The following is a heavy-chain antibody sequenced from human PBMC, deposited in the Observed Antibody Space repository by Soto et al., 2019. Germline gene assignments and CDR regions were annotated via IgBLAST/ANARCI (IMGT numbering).Heavy chain of an antibody. CDR1: GGSISSGGYY. J-gene: IGHJ4*02. D-gene: IGHD2-2*01. Sequence: SETLSLTCTFSGGSISSGGYYLSWIRQHPGKGLEWIGYIYYSGSTYYNPSLKSRVTISVDTSKNQFSLKLSSVTAADTAVYYCARQLQDTSFDYWGQGTLVTVSS. V-gene: IGHV4-31*03. CDR3: ARQLQDTSFDY. CDR2: IYYSGST.